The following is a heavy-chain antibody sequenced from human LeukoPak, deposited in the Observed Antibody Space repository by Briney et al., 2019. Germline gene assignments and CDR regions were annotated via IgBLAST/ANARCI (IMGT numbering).Heavy chain of an antibody. CDR2: ISCDGGNK. CDR3: ARDRFREEMATIGDY. V-gene: IGHV3-30*04. Sequence: GGSLRVSCAASGFTFSSYAMHWVRQAPGKGLEWVAVISCDGGNKYYADSVKGRFTISRDNSKNTLYLQMNSLRAEDTAVYYCARDRFREEMATIGDYWGQGTLVTVSS. D-gene: IGHD5-24*01. J-gene: IGHJ4*02. CDR1: GFTFSSYA.